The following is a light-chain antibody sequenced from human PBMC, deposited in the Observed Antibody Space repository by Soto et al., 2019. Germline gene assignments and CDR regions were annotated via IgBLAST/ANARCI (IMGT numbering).Light chain of an antibody. CDR3: QQRSNWPRT. J-gene: IGKJ1*01. CDR1: QSVSNSS. V-gene: IGKV3D-20*02. Sequence: EIVLTQSPGTLSLSPEERATFSCIASQSVSNSSLAWYHQKPGQAPRLFLFAASRRATGIPDTFSGSGYGTDFKLTISRLETEDFAVYYCQQRSNWPRTFGQGTKVDIK. CDR2: AAS.